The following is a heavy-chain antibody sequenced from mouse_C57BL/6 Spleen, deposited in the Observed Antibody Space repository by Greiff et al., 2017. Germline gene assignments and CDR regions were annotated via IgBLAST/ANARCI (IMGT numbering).Heavy chain of an antibody. Sequence: QVQLQQSGPELVKPGASVKISCKASGYAFSSSWMNWVKQRPGKGLEWIGRIYPGDGDTNYNGKFKGKATLTADKSSSTAYMQLSSLTSEDSAVYFCARLGVASYAMDYWGQGTSVTVSS. CDR2: IYPGDGDT. D-gene: IGHD1-1*02. V-gene: IGHV1-82*01. J-gene: IGHJ4*01. CDR3: ARLGVASYAMDY. CDR1: GYAFSSSW.